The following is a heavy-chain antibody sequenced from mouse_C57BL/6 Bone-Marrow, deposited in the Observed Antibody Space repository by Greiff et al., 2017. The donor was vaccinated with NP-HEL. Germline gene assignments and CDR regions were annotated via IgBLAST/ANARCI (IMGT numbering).Heavy chain of an antibody. Sequence: EVQGVESGGGLVKPGGSLKLSCAASGFSFSSYAMSWVRQTPEKRLEWVATISDGGSYTYYPDTVKGRFTITRDNAKNNLYLQMSHLKSEDTAMYYCARDKCKRSYFDYWGQGTTLTVSA. CDR1: GFSFSSYA. CDR3: ARDKCKRSYFDY. J-gene: IGHJ2*01. D-gene: IGHD1-3*01. V-gene: IGHV5-4*01. CDR2: ISDGGSYT.